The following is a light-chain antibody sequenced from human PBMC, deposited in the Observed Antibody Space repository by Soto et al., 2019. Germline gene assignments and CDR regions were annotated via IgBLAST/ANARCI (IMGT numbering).Light chain of an antibody. Sequence: EIVLTQSPDTLSLSPGERATLSCRASQSVTSTYLAWYQQRPGQSPRLLIFAAYSRAAGVPDRFSGSGSGTDFTLTINRLEPEDFAVYYCQQYGSSGTFGQGTKVDIK. CDR3: QQYGSSGT. CDR1: QSVTSTY. J-gene: IGKJ1*01. CDR2: AAY. V-gene: IGKV3-20*01.